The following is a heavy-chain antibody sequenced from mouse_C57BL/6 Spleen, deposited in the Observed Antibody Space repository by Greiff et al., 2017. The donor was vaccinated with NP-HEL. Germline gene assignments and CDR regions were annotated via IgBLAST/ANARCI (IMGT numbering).Heavy chain of an antibody. CDR3: APITTVVAPYYAMDY. V-gene: IGHV5-17*01. CDR1: GFTFSDYG. Sequence: EVKLMESGGGLVKPGGSLKLSCAASGFTFSDYGMHWVRQAPEKGLEGVAYISSGSSTIYYADKVKGRFTISRDNAKNTLFLQMTSLRSEDTAMYYCAPITTVVAPYYAMDYWGQGTSVTVSS. J-gene: IGHJ4*01. D-gene: IGHD1-1*01. CDR2: ISSGSSTI.